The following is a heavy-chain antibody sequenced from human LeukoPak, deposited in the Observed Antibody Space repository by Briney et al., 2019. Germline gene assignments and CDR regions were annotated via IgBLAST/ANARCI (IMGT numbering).Heavy chain of an antibody. J-gene: IGHJ3*01. CDR3: AKKNSYGSGAGDPLDV. Sequence: GRSLTLSCAAARFSFSTIGMHWVRPAQGQGREWVAVISHDGSLKYYLDSVKGRFTISRDNSKNTLYLQMDSLRVEDTAVYYCAKKNSYGSGAGDPLDVWGHGTLVTVSS. D-gene: IGHD3-10*01. CDR2: ISHDGSLK. CDR1: RFSFSTIG. V-gene: IGHV3-30*18.